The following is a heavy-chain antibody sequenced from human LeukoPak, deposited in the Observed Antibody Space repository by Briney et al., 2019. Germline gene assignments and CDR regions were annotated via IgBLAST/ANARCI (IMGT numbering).Heavy chain of an antibody. CDR1: GGSISSGSYY. Sequence: PSETLSLTCTVSGGSISSGSYYWSWIRQPAGKGLEWIGRIYTSGSTNYNPSLKSRVTISVDTSKNQFSLKLSSVTAADTAVYYCARDMPFEDYMDVWGKGTTVTVSS. CDR2: IYTSGST. J-gene: IGHJ6*03. CDR3: ARDMPFEDYMDV. D-gene: IGHD2-2*01. V-gene: IGHV4-61*02.